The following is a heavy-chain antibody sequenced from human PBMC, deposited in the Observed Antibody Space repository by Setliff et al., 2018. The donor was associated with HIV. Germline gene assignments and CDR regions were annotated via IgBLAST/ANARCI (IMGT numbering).Heavy chain of an antibody. CDR1: GASIGSSGDY. V-gene: IGHV4-39*01. J-gene: IGHJ3*01. Sequence: SETLSLTCTVSGASIGSSGDYWGGIRQPPGKGLEWVGSIATHFKSSLESRVTISLDASKNQIAVKFSSVTASDTAIYYGGRYRPFTAFDVWGKGTMVTVS. D-gene: IGHD2-2*01. CDR3: GRYRPFTAFDV. CDR2: IAT.